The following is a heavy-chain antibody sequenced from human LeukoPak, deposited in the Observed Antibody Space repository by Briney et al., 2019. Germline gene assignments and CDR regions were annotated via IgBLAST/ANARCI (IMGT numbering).Heavy chain of an antibody. Sequence: GASVKVSCKASGYTFTSYYMHWVRQAPGQGLEWMGIINPSGGSTSYAQKFQGRVTMTRDTSTSTVYMELSSLRSEDTAVYYCARDDILTGGFDYWGQGTLVTASS. CDR2: INPSGGST. CDR1: GYTFTSYY. V-gene: IGHV1-46*01. CDR3: ARDDILTGGFDY. D-gene: IGHD3-9*01. J-gene: IGHJ4*02.